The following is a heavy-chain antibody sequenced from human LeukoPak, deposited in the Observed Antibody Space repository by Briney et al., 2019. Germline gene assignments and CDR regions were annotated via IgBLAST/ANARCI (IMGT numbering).Heavy chain of an antibody. Sequence: GGTLRLSCAASGFTFTNYGMSWFRQAPGKGLEWVSAITDSGYTTYYADSVKGRFTISRDNSKNTLYLQMNSLRSDDTAVYYCARGGSMVRGVYDAFDIWGQGTMVTVSS. D-gene: IGHD3-10*01. CDR3: ARGGSMVRGVYDAFDI. CDR1: GFTFTNYG. V-gene: IGHV3-23*01. CDR2: ITDSGYTT. J-gene: IGHJ3*02.